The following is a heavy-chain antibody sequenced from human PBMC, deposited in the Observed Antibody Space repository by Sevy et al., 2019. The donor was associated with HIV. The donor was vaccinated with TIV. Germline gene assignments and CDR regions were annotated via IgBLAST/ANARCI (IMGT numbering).Heavy chain of an antibody. V-gene: IGHV3-30-3*01. CDR1: GFTFSSYA. Sequence: GGSLRLSCAASGFTFSSYAMHWVRQAPGKGLEWVAVISNDGSNKYYADSVKGRFTISRDNSKNTLYLQMNSLRAEDTAVYYCSGSGWYGDYYYYGMDVWGQGTTVTVSS. D-gene: IGHD6-19*01. J-gene: IGHJ6*02. CDR2: ISNDGSNK. CDR3: SGSGWYGDYYYYGMDV.